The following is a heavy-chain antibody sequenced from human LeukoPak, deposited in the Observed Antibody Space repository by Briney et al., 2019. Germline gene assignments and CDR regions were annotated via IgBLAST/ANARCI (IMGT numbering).Heavy chain of an antibody. V-gene: IGHV4-34*01. CDR2: INHSGST. J-gene: IGHJ6*03. D-gene: IGHD2-2*02. CDR1: GGSFSGFY. Sequence: PSETPSDTCVVYGGSFSGFYWSWIRPPPGKGLEWIGQINHSGSTNYSPSIKSRVAMSVDTTKNQFSLPLSSVTAADTALYYCARRRTTTRYTLVCFYYHCIYVWGDGATFTVSS. CDR3: ARRRTTTRYTLVCFYYHCIYV.